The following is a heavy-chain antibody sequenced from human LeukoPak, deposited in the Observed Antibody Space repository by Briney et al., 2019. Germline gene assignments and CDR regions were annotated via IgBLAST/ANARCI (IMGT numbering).Heavy chain of an antibody. CDR3: ARDSSPFDY. V-gene: IGHV3-11*06. CDR1: GFTCSDYY. CDR2: ISSSSSYT. Sequence: GGSLRLSCAASGFTCSDYYMSWIRQAPGKGLEWVSYISSSSSYTNYADSVKGRFTISRDNAKNSLYLQMNSLRAEDTAVYYCARDSSPFDYWGQGTLVTVSS. D-gene: IGHD3-10*01. J-gene: IGHJ4*02.